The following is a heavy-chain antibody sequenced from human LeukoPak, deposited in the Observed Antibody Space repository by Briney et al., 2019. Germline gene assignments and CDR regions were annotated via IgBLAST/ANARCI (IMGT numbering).Heavy chain of an antibody. V-gene: IGHV4-34*01. Sequence: SETLSLTCAVYGGSFSGYYWSWIRQPPGKGLEWIGEINHSGSTNYNPSLKSRVTISVDTSKNQFSLKLSSVTAADTAVCYCARKNGGNSVSFVYWGQGTLVTVSS. CDR2: INHSGST. CDR1: GGSFSGYY. D-gene: IGHD4-23*01. J-gene: IGHJ4*02. CDR3: ARKNGGNSVSFVY.